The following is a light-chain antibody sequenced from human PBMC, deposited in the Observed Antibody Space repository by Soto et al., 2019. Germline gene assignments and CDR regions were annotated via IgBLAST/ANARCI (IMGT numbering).Light chain of an antibody. Sequence: EIVLTQSPATLSLSPGERATLSCRASQGVSNSLAWYQQKPGQAPRLLIYDASDRASGIPGRFSGSGSGTDFTLTIRRLEPEDFAIYYCQQRTKWLTFGGGNKVEIK. J-gene: IGKJ4*01. V-gene: IGKV3-11*01. CDR2: DAS. CDR1: QGVSNS. CDR3: QQRTKWLT.